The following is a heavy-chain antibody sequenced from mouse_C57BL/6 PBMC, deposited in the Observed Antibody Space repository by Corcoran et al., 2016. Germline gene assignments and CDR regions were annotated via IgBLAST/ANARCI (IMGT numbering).Heavy chain of an antibody. J-gene: IGHJ3*01. CDR1: GYTLTSDW. CDR2: INPSNGGT. CDR3: AREAGSSFAY. Sequence: VQLQQPGTELLKPGASVKLSCKASGYTLTSDWMHWVKQRPGQGLEWIGNINPSNGGTNYNEKFKSKATLTVDKSSSTAYMQLSSLTSEDSAVNYCAREAGSSFAYWGQGTLVTVSA. D-gene: IGHD2-2*01. V-gene: IGHV1-53*01.